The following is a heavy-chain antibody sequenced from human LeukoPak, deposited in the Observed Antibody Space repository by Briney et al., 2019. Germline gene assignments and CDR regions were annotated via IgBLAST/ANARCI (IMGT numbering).Heavy chain of an antibody. J-gene: IGHJ4*02. CDR2: ISGSGDNT. V-gene: IGHV3-23*01. D-gene: IGHD3-22*01. CDR1: GFTFSSYA. Sequence: GGSLRLSCAASGFTFSSYAMSWLRQAPGKGLEWVSGISGSGDNTYYADSVKGRFTISRDNSKNTLYVQVNSLGTEDTAAYYCAKGSYYDSSGSFYFDYWGQGTLVTVSS. CDR3: AKGSYYDSSGSFYFDY.